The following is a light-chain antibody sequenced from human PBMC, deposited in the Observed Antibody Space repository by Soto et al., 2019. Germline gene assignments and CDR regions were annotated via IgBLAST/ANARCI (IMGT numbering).Light chain of an antibody. V-gene: IGLV2-11*01. J-gene: IGLJ2*01. CDR1: SNDIGGYNY. CDR2: DVS. Sequence: QSVLTQPRSVSGSPGQAVTISCTGTSNDIGGYNYVSWYQQHPDKAPKLMIFDVSQRPSGVPDRFFGSKSGNTASLTISGLQAEDEADYYCCSYAGSYTFVVFGGGTKVTVL. CDR3: CSYAGSYTFVV.